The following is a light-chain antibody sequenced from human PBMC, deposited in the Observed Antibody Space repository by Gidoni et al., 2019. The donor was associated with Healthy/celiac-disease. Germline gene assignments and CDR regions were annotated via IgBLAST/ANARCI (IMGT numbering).Light chain of an antibody. CDR3: QSYDSSLSGSGV. Sequence: QSVLTQPPSVSGAPGQRVTISCTGISSNIGAGYDVHWYQQLPGTAPKLLIYVNSNRPSGVPDRFSGSKSGTSASLAITGLQAEDEADYYCQSYDSSLSGSGVFGGGTKLTVL. V-gene: IGLV1-40*01. CDR1: SSNIGAGYD. CDR2: VNS. J-gene: IGLJ3*02.